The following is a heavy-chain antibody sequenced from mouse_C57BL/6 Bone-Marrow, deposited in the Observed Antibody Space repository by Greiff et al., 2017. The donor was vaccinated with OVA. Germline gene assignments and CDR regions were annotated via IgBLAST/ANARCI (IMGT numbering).Heavy chain of an antibody. CDR1: GFNIKDDY. CDR2: IDPENGDT. J-gene: IGHJ2*03. D-gene: IGHD1-1*01. CDR3: TTFYGSDYFDY. V-gene: IGHV14-4*01. Sequence: VQLKESGAELVRPGASVKLSCTASGFNIKDDYMHWVKQRPEQGLEWIGWIDPENGDTEYASKFQGKATITADTSSNTAYLQLSSLTSEDTAVSYCTTFYGSDYFDYWGQGTRLTVSS.